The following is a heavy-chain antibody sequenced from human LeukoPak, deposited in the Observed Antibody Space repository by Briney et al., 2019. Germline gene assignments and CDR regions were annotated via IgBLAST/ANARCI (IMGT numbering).Heavy chain of an antibody. CDR2: ISYDGSNK. Sequence: GGSLRLSCAASGFTFSSYAMHWVRQAPGKGLEWVAVISYDGSNKYYADSVKGRFTISRDNSKNTLYLQMNSLRAEDTAVYYCARGGVVVRVFDYWGQGTLVTVSS. CDR1: GFTFSSYA. V-gene: IGHV3-30*04. D-gene: IGHD2-2*01. CDR3: ARGGVVVRVFDY. J-gene: IGHJ4*02.